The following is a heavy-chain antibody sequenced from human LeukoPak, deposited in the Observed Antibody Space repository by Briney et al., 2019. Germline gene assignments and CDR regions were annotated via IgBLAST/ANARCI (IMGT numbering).Heavy chain of an antibody. V-gene: IGHV3-21*01. CDR3: ATTSEQWLVQVYYYGMDV. D-gene: IGHD6-19*01. J-gene: IGHJ6*02. Sequence: GGSLRLSCAASGFTFSSYNMNWVRQAPGKGLEWVSSISSSSSYIYYADSVKGRFTISRDNAKNSLYLQMNGLRAEDTAVYYCATTSEQWLVQVYYYGMDVWAKGPRSPSP. CDR1: GFTFSSYN. CDR2: ISSSSSYI.